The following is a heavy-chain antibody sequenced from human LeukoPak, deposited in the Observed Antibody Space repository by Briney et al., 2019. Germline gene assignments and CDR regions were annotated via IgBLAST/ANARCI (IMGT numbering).Heavy chain of an antibody. CDR2: INHSGIT. J-gene: IGHJ4*02. CDR3: ARHSASMADVDY. V-gene: IGHV4-34*01. CDR1: GGSFSGYY. D-gene: IGHD6-6*01. Sequence: SETLSLTCAVSGGSFSGYYWSWIRQPPGKGLEWIGEINHSGITNYNPSLKSRVTISVDTSKNQFSLKLSSVTAADTAVYYCARHSASMADVDYWGQGTLVTVSS.